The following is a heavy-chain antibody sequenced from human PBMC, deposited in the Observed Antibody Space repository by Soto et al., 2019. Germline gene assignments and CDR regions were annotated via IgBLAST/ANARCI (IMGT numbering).Heavy chain of an antibody. CDR3: ARETIYYDSSGYPDAFDI. V-gene: IGHV1-69*01. J-gene: IGHJ3*02. CDR1: GGTFSSYA. Sequence: QVQLVQSGAEVKKPGSSVKVSSKASGGTFSSYAISWVRQAPGQGLEWMGGIIPIFGTANYAQKFQGRVTITADQSTSSAYMELSSLRSEDTAVYYCARETIYYDSSGYPDAFDIWGQGTMVTVSS. D-gene: IGHD3-22*01. CDR2: IIPIFGTA.